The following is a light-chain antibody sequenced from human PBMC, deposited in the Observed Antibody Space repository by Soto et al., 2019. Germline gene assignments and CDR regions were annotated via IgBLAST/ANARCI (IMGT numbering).Light chain of an antibody. V-gene: IGKV3-20*01. J-gene: IGKJ5*01. CDR3: QQYGSSIT. CDR1: QSVSSSY. CDR2: GGS. Sequence: EIVLTQSPGTLSFSPGERATLSCRASQSVSSSYLAWYQQKPGQAPRLLIYGGSSRATGIPDRFSGSGSGTDFTLTISRLEPEDFAVYYCQQYGSSITFGQGTRLEI.